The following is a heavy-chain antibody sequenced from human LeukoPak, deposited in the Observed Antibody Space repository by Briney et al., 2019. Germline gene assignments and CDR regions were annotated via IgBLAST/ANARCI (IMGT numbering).Heavy chain of an antibody. CDR2: IVVGSGNT. J-gene: IGHJ4*02. V-gene: IGHV1-58*01. CDR3: AANIVATIDYHFDY. Sequence: GTSVKVSCKASGFTFTSSAVQWVRQARGQRLEWIGWIVVGSGNTNYAQKFQERVTITRDMSTSTAYMELSSLRSEDTAVYYCAANIVATIDYHFDYWGQGTLVTVSS. D-gene: IGHD5-12*01. CDR1: GFTFTSSA.